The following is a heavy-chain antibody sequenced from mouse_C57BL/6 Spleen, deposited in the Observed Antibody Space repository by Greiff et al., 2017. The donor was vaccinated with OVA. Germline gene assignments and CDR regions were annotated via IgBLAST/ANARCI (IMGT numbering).Heavy chain of an antibody. CDR2: IYPRSGNT. CDR3: ARSNYGSPLSGYFDV. D-gene: IGHD1-1*01. J-gene: IGHJ1*03. V-gene: IGHV1-81*01. CDR1: GYTFTSYG. Sequence: VQLQQSGAELARPGASVKLSCKASGYTFTSYGISWVKQRTGQGLEWIGEIYPRSGNTYYNEKFKGKATLTADKSSSTAYMELRSLTSEDSAVYFCARSNYGSPLSGYFDVWGTGTTVTVSS.